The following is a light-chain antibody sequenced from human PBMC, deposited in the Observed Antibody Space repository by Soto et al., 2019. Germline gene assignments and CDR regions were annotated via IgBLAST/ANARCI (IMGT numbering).Light chain of an antibody. CDR2: DVS. J-gene: IGLJ2*01. CDR3: CSYGGRDTLV. CDR1: SSDVGGYNY. V-gene: IGLV2-11*01. Sequence: QAVVTQPRSVSGSPGQSVTISCTGTSSDVGGYNYVSWYQHHPGQSPKLMIYDVSKRPSGVPDRFSGSKSGTTASLAVSGLQGDDEAGYFFCSYGGRDTLVFGGGTKPTVL.